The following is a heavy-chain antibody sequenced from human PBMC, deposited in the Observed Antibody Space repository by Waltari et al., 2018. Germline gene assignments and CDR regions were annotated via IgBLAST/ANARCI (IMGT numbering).Heavy chain of an antibody. D-gene: IGHD6-13*01. CDR2: MFSNDEK. V-gene: IGHV2-26*01. CDR3: ARTAGYSSSWSDY. CDR1: GFSLSNARMG. Sequence: QVTLKESGPVLVKPTETLTLTCTVSGFSLSNARMGVSWIRQPPGKALEWLAHMFSNDEKTYSTYLKSRLTISKDTSKSQVVLTVTNMDPVDTATYYCARTAGYSSSWSDYWGQGTLVTVSS. J-gene: IGHJ4*02.